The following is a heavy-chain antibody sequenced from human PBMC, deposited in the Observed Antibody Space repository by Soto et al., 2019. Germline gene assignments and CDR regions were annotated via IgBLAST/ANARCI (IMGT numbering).Heavy chain of an antibody. CDR1: GYTFTSYG. V-gene: IGHV1-18*04. Sequence: QVQLVQSGAEVKKPGASVKVSCKASGYTFTSYGISWVRQAPGQGLEWMGWISAYNGNTNYAQKLQGRVTMTTDTSTSTAYMELRSLRSDDTAAYYCARDEYSSSSGYYYYYGMDVWGQGTTVTVSS. J-gene: IGHJ6*02. D-gene: IGHD6-6*01. CDR2: ISAYNGNT. CDR3: ARDEYSSSSGYYYYYGMDV.